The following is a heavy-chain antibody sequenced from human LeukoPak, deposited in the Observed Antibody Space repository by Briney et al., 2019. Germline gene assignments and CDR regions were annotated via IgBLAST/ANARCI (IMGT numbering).Heavy chain of an antibody. V-gene: IGHV3-30*18. CDR3: AKKSGFNP. CDR1: GFTFSSYG. CDR2: ISYDGSNK. J-gene: IGHJ5*02. Sequence: GRSLRLSCAASGFTFSSYGMHWVRQAPGKGLEWVAVISYDGSNKYYADSVKGRFTISRDNSKNTLYLQMNSLRAGDTAVYYCAKKSGFNPWGQGTLVTVSS.